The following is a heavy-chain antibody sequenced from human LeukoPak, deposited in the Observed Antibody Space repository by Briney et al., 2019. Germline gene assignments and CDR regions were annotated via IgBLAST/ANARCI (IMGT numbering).Heavy chain of an antibody. CDR2: IIPIFGTA. Sequence: SVKVSCKASGGTFSIYAISWVRQAPGQGLEWMGGIIPIFGTANYAQKFQGRVTITADESTSTAYMELSSLRSEDTAVYYCARDTDIVVVVAARYYYYYGMDVWGQGTTVTVSS. V-gene: IGHV1-69*01. CDR3: ARDTDIVVVVAARYYYYYGMDV. J-gene: IGHJ6*02. D-gene: IGHD2-15*01. CDR1: GGTFSIYA.